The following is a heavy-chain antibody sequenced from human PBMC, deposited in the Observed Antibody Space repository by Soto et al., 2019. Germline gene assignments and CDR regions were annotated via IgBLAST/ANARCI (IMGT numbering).Heavy chain of an antibody. CDR2: IWYDGSNK. V-gene: IGHV3-33*01. CDR3: AREGRTGSYRPSDY. J-gene: IGHJ4*02. Sequence: GGSLRLSCAASGFTFSSYGMHWVRQAPGKGLEWVAVIWYDGSNKYYADSVKGRFTISRDNSKNTLYLQMNSLRAEDTAVYYCAREGRTGSYRPSDYWGQGTLVTVSS. D-gene: IGHD3-16*02. CDR1: GFTFSSYG.